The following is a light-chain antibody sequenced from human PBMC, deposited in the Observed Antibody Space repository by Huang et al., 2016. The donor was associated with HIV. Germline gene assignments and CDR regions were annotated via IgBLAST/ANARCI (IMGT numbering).Light chain of an antibody. CDR3: QQNNNWPPLFT. V-gene: IGKV3-15*01. J-gene: IGKJ3*01. CDR2: GAS. Sequence: EIVMTQSPATLSASPGESATLSCRASQRVSSNFAGYQQKPGQAPRLLIYGASTRATGIPARFSGSGSGTEFTLTISSLQSEDFAVYYCQQNNNWPPLFTFGPGTKVDIK. CDR1: QRVSSN.